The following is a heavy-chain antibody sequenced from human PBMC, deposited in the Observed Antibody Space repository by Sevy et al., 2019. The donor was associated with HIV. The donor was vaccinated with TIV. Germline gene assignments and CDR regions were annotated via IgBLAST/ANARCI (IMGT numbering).Heavy chain of an antibody. CDR1: GFTFSSYG. CDR2: IWYDGSNK. J-gene: IGHJ6*03. D-gene: IGHD5-12*01. CDR3: ARDLLFIAADYYYYMDV. V-gene: IGHV3-33*01. Sequence: GGSLRLSCAASGFTFSSYGMHWVSQAPGKGLEWVAVIWYDGSNKYYADSVKGRFTISRDNSKNTLYLQMNSLRAEDMAVYYCARDLLFIAADYYYYMDVWGKGTTVTVSS.